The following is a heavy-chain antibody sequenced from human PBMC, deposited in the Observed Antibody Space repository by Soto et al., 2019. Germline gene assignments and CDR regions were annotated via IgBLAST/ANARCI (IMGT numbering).Heavy chain of an antibody. CDR2: ISGSGGST. Sequence: PGGSLRLSCAASGFTFSSYAMSWVRQAPGKGLEWVSAISGSGGSTYYADSVKGRFTISRDNSKNTLYLQMNSLRAEDTAVYYCARQHLDVPVASAIDYWGQGTLVTVSS. D-gene: IGHD6-19*01. CDR1: GFTFSSYA. CDR3: ARQHLDVPVASAIDY. V-gene: IGHV3-23*01. J-gene: IGHJ4*02.